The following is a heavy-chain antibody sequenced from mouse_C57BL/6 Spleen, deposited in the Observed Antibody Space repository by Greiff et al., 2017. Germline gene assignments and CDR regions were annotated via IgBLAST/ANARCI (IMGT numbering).Heavy chain of an antibody. CDR2: IHPSRGYT. V-gene: IGHV1-4*01. Sequence: QVQLQQSGAELARPGASVKMSCKASGYTFTRYTMHWVNQRPGPGLEWIGYIHPSRGYTKYNQSFKDTATLTADKSSSPAYMQLYSLTSEDSAVYYCARRGGPLYARDYWGQGTSVTVSS. J-gene: IGHJ4*01. CDR1: GYTFTRYT. CDR3: ARRGGPLYARDY. D-gene: IGHD6-1*01.